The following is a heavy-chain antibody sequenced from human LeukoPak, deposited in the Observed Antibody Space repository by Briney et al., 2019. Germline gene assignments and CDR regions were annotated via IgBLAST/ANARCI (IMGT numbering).Heavy chain of an antibody. CDR3: ARDRFYGGAVAPIDY. Sequence: SETLSLTCAVYGGSFSGYYWSWIRQPPGKGLEWIGEINHSGSTNYNPSLKSRVTISVDTSKNQFSLKLSSVTAADTAIYYCARDRFYGGAVAPIDYWGQGTLVIVSS. D-gene: IGHD4/OR15-4a*01. CDR1: GGSFSGYY. V-gene: IGHV4-34*01. J-gene: IGHJ4*02. CDR2: INHSGST.